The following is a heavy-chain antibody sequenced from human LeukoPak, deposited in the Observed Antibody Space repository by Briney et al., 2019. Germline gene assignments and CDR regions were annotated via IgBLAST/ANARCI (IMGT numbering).Heavy chain of an antibody. CDR3: ARDHSLLPAWDAFDI. V-gene: IGHV1-69*04. J-gene: IGHJ3*02. Sequence: GSSVKVSCKASGGTFSSYAISWVRQAPGQGLEWMGRIIPILGIANYAQKFQGRVTMTRDTSTSTVYMELSSLRSEDTAVYYCARDHSLLPAWDAFDIWGQGTMVTVSS. CDR2: IIPILGIA. CDR1: GGTFSSYA.